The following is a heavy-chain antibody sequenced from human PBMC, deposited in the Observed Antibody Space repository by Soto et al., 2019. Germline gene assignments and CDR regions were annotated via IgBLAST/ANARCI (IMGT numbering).Heavy chain of an antibody. D-gene: IGHD1-1*01. V-gene: IGHV4-39*01. Sequence: QLQLQESGPGLVKPSETLSLTCTVSRGSISSSPYYWGWIRQPPGKGLEWIGNIYYNGNTFYNPSLKSRVTISIDTSKKQFSLKLSSVTAADTAVYYCARHGPLSNNWNQLDYWGQGTLVTVSS. J-gene: IGHJ4*02. CDR2: IYYNGNT. CDR3: ARHGPLSNNWNQLDY. CDR1: RGSISSSPYY.